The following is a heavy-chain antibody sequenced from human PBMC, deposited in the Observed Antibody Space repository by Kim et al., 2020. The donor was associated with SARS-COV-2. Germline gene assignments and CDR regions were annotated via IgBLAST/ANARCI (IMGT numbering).Heavy chain of an antibody. V-gene: IGHV3-23*01. CDR3: AKDHPSPGWPTFGD. Sequence: GGSLRLSCAASGFAVYRFDMNWVRQAPGKGLEWISAITNNNGKTYYQDSVKGRFTISRDESKNIVYLHMSSLRVEDTAVYYCAKDHPSPGWPTFGDWGQG. CDR2: ITNNNGKT. CDR1: GFAVYRFD. D-gene: IGHD6-19*01. J-gene: IGHJ4*02.